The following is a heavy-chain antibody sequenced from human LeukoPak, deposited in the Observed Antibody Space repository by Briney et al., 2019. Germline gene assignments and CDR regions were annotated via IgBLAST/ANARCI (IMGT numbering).Heavy chain of an antibody. Sequence: GASVKVSCKASGGTFSSYAISWVRQAPGQGLEWMGGIIPIFGTANYAQKFQGRVTITADESTSTAYMELSSLRSEDTAVYYSARGYCSSTSCYPGDYWGQGTLVTVSS. D-gene: IGHD2-2*01. CDR1: GGTFSSYA. CDR2: IIPIFGTA. J-gene: IGHJ4*02. CDR3: ARGYCSSTSCYPGDY. V-gene: IGHV1-69*13.